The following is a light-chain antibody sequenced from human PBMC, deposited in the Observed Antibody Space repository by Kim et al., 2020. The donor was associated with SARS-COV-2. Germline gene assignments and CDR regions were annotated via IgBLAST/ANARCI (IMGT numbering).Light chain of an antibody. CDR3: LQYGSSPRT. CDR1: QSVSSSY. CDR2: GAS. J-gene: IGKJ1*01. Sequence: SPGERVTLSCRASQSVSSSYLAWYQQKPGQAPRLLIYGASSRATGIPDRFSGSGSGTDFTLTISRLEPEDFAVYYCLQYGSSPRTFGQGTKVDIK. V-gene: IGKV3-20*01.